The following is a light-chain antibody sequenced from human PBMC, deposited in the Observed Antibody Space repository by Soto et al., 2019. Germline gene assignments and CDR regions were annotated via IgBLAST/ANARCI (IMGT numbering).Light chain of an antibody. V-gene: IGLV2-8*01. CDR3: CSYAGRYTYV. J-gene: IGLJ1*01. Sequence: QSVLTQPPSASGSPGQSVTISCTGTSSDVGGYNYVSWYQQHPGKAPKLIIYEVTKRPSGVPDRFSGSKSGNTASLTISGLQAEDEADYYCCSYAGRYTYVFGTGTKLTVL. CDR1: SSDVGGYNY. CDR2: EVT.